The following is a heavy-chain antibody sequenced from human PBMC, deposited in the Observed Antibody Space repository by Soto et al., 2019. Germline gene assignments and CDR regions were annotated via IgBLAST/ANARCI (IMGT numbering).Heavy chain of an antibody. Sequence: EVQLVESGGGLVKPGGSLRLSCAASGFTFSSYSMNWVRQAPGKGLEWVSSISSSSSYIYYADSVKGRFTISRDNAKNSLYLQLNSLRAEDTAVYYCARATTVPTYFDYWGQGTLVTVSS. CDR3: ARATTVPTYFDY. J-gene: IGHJ4*02. V-gene: IGHV3-21*01. CDR1: GFTFSSYS. CDR2: ISSSSSYI. D-gene: IGHD4-4*01.